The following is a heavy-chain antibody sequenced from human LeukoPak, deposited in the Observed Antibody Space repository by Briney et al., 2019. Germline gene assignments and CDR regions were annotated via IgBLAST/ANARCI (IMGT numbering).Heavy chain of an antibody. CDR3: ARGWNDYGDVRDAFDI. D-gene: IGHD4-17*01. J-gene: IGHJ3*02. V-gene: IGHV3-21*01. Sequence: SGGSLRLSCAASGFTFNSYSMNGVRQAPGKGLEWVSSISSSSSYIYYADSVKGRFTISRDNAENSLYLQMNSLRAEDTAVYYCARGWNDYGDVRDAFDIWGQGTMVTVSS. CDR1: GFTFNSYS. CDR2: ISSSSSYI.